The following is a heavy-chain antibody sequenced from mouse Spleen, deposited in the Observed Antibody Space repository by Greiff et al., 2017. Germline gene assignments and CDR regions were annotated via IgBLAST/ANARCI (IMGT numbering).Heavy chain of an antibody. Sequence: QVQLQQSGPELVKPGASVKISCKASGYSFTSYYIHWVKQRPGQGLEWIGWIYPGSGNTKYNEKFKGKATLTADTSSSTAYMQLSSLTSEDSAVYYCAKCGLLTSFDYWGQGTTLTVSS. CDR3: AKCGLLTSFDY. V-gene: IGHV1-66*01. D-gene: IGHD2-3*01. CDR1: GYSFTSYY. J-gene: IGHJ2*01. CDR2: IYPGSGNT.